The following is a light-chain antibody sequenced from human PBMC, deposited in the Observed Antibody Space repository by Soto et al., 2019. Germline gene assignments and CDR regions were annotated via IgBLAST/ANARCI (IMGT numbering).Light chain of an antibody. CDR2: DAS. CDR3: QQRSNCPYWT. J-gene: IGKJ1*01. Sequence: EIVLTQSPATLSLSPGERATLSCRASQSISSYLNWYQQKPGQAPRLLIYDASNRATGIPARFSGSGPGTDFTLTISSLEHEDFAVYYCQQRSNCPYWTFGQGPQVESK. CDR1: QSISSY. V-gene: IGKV3-11*01.